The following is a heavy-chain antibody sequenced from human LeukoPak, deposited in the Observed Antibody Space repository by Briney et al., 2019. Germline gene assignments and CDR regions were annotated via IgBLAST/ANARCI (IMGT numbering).Heavy chain of an antibody. Sequence: SETLSLTCAVSGYSISSGYYWSWIRPPPGKGLEWIGSIYHSGSTYYNPSLKSRVTISVDTSKNQFSLKLSSATAADTAVHYCARDGGYYGSGSYYYYYGMDVWGKGTTVTVSS. CDR2: IYHSGST. J-gene: IGHJ6*04. V-gene: IGHV4-38-2*02. D-gene: IGHD3-10*01. CDR1: GYSISSGYY. CDR3: ARDGGYYGSGSYYYYYGMDV.